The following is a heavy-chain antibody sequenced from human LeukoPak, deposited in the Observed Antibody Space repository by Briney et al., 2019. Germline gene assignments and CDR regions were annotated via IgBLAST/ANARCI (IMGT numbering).Heavy chain of an antibody. CDR2: ISAYNGNT. D-gene: IGHD2-15*01. CDR3: AREGDYYSSGGSCYLDY. CDR1: GYTFTSYG. J-gene: IGHJ4*02. Sequence: ASVKVSCKASGYTFTSYGISWVRQAPGQGLEWMGWISAYNGNTNYAQKLQGRVTMTTDTSTSTAYMELRSLRSDDTAVYYCAREGDYYSSGGSCYLDYWCQGTLVTVSS. V-gene: IGHV1-18*01.